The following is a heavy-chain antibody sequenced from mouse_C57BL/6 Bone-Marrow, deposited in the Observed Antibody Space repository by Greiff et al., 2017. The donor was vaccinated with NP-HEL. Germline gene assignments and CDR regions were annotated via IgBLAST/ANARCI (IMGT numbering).Heavy chain of an antibody. Sequence: QVQLQQPGAELVKPGASVKLSCKASGYTFTSYWMHWVKQRPGQGLEWIGMIHPNSGSTNYNEKFKSKATLTVDKSSSTAYMQLSSLTSEDSAVYYCAGAHDYVYAMDYWGQGTSVTVSS. CDR2: IHPNSGST. D-gene: IGHD2-4*01. J-gene: IGHJ4*01. CDR3: AGAHDYVYAMDY. CDR1: GYTFTSYW. V-gene: IGHV1-64*01.